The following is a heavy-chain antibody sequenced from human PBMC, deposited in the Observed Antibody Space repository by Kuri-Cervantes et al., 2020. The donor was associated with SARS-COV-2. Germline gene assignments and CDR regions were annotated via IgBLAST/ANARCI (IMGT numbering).Heavy chain of an antibody. J-gene: IGHJ6*03. V-gene: IGHV4-39*01. Sequence: SETLSLTCTVSGGSISSSSYYWGWIRQPPGKGLEWIGSIYYSGSTYYNPSLKSRVTISVDTSKNQFSLKLSSVTAADTAVYYCARQGTRGIYYYYYYMDVWGKGTTVTVSS. CDR3: ARQGTRGIYYYYYYMDV. D-gene: IGHD1-1*01. CDR1: GGSISSSSYY. CDR2: IYYSGST.